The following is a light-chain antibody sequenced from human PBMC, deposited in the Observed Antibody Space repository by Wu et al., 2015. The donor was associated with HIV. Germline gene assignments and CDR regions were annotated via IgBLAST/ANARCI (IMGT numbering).Light chain of an antibody. V-gene: IGKV1-17*03. CDR3: QQYGSSPTRT. CDR2: AVS. J-gene: IGKJ1*01. CDR1: QGISNY. Sequence: DVQMTQSPSVMSASVGDRVTITCRASQGISNYLAWFQQKPGKAPERLIYAVSSLQSGVPSRFSGSGSGTEFTLTISSLQPEDFAVYYCQQYGSSPTRTFGQGTKVEIK.